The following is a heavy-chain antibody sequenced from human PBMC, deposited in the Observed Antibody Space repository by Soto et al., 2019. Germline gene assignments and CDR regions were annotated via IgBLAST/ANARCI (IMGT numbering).Heavy chain of an antibody. CDR2: IYHSGST. CDR3: ARVVSRYCISGNCPPIWFDS. D-gene: IGHD2-15*01. J-gene: IGHJ5*01. CDR1: GGSLSSGAYS. Sequence: PSETLSLTCAVSGGSLSSGAYSWSWIRQPPGKGLEWIGYIYHSGSTYYNSSLKSRVTISVDRSKNQFSLKLSSVTAADTAVYYCARVVSRYCISGNCPPIWFDSWGQGTLVTVSS. V-gene: IGHV4-30-2*01.